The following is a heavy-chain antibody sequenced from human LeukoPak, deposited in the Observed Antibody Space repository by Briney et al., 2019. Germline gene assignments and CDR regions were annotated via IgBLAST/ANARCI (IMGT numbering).Heavy chain of an antibody. CDR2: VNTDGSRA. Sequence: GGSLRLSCAASGFSFSSYWMHWVRQAPGKGLVWVSRVNTDGSRATYADSVQGRFTISRDNAKNTLYLQMHSLRAEDTAVYYCARSGSLDYGGNSDYYYYMDVWGKGTTVTVSS. V-gene: IGHV3-74*01. CDR3: ARSGSLDYGGNSDYYYYMDV. D-gene: IGHD4-23*01. J-gene: IGHJ6*03. CDR1: GFSFSSYW.